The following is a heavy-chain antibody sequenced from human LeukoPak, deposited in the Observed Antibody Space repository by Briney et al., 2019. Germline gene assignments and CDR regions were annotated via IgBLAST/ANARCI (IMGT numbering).Heavy chain of an antibody. CDR3: AHSKTCYYDSSGYFCLYGMDG. Sequence: PGRSLRLSCAASGFTFSSYGMHWVRQAPGKGLEWVAVISYDGRTKYYADSVNGRFSISRDNSKNTLYLQMNSLRAEDTAVYYCAHSKTCYYDSSGYFCLYGMDGWGQGTTVTVSS. D-gene: IGHD3-22*01. V-gene: IGHV3-30*03. CDR2: ISYDGRTK. J-gene: IGHJ6*02. CDR1: GFTFSSYG.